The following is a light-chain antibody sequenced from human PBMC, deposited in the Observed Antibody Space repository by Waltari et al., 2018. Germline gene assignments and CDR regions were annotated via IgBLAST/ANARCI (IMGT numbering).Light chain of an antibody. Sequence: SYELTQPSSVSVSPGQTATITCSGNVLAKKYVRGFQQKPGQAPGGVIYKDRERASGNPERFSGSSSGTTVTLTISGAQFEDEADYYCYSAADNNRLFGGGTKLTVL. CDR2: KDR. J-gene: IGLJ2*01. CDR1: VLAKKY. CDR3: YSAADNNRL. V-gene: IGLV3-27*01.